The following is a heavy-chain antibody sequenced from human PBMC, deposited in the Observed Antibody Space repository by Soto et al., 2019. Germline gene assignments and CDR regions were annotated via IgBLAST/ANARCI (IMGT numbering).Heavy chain of an antibody. J-gene: IGHJ4*02. CDR1: GFSFSDSA. CDR3: LRDIFGVVIFDS. D-gene: IGHD3-3*01. V-gene: IGHV3-64D*06. CDR2: ISTNGRST. Sequence: GGSLRLSCSASGFSFSDSAMHWVRQAPGKRLEYVSAISTNGRSTYYADSVKGRFTISRDNSKNTVHLQMSSLRAEDTAVYYCLRDIFGVVIFDSWGQGTPVTVSS.